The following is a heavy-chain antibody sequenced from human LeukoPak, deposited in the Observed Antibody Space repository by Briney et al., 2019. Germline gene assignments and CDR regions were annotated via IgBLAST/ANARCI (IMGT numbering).Heavy chain of an antibody. J-gene: IGHJ4*02. V-gene: IGHV3-30*04. D-gene: IGHD2-15*01. CDR2: ISYDGSNK. CDR1: GFTFSSYA. Sequence: GRPLRLSCAASGFTFSSYAMHWVRQAPGKGLKWVAVISYDGSNKYYADSVKGRFTISRDNSKNTLYLQMNSLRAEDTAVYYCARARWDYWGQGTLVTVSS. CDR3: ARARWDY.